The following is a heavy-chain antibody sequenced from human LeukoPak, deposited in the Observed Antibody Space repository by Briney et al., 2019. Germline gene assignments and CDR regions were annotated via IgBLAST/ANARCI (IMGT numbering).Heavy chain of an antibody. CDR3: GRHRSGSGTYFIDY. Sequence: PGGSLRLSCVVSGFTFSSYSMIWVRQAPGKGRQWVANMKKDGSETNYVDSVKGRSTISRDNAKNSLYLQMHSLRAEDTAVYYCGRHRSGSGTYFIDYWGQGTLVSVSS. V-gene: IGHV3-7*01. CDR2: MKKDGSET. J-gene: IGHJ4*02. D-gene: IGHD3-10*01. CDR1: GFTFSSYS.